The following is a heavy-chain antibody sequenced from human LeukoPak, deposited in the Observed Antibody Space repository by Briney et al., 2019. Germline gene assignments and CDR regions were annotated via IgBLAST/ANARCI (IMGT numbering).Heavy chain of an antibody. CDR1: GGSISSYY. J-gene: IGHJ4*02. Sequence: SETLSLTCSVSGGSISSYYWSWIRQPAGKGLEWIGRIYSSGSSSYNPSLKSRVTMSVDTSKNQFSLNLTSVTAADTAVYYCARDRTYGGNSGFDYWGQGTLVTVSP. D-gene: IGHD4-23*01. CDR2: IYSSGSS. CDR3: ARDRTYGGNSGFDY. V-gene: IGHV4-4*07.